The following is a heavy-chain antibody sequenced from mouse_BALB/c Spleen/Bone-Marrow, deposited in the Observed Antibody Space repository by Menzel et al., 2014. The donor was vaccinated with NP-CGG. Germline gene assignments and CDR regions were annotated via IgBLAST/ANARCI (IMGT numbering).Heavy chain of an antibody. CDR1: GFTFSSYG. J-gene: IGHJ2*01. V-gene: IGHV5-6-3*01. CDR2: INSNGGST. D-gene: IGHD2-4*01. Sequence: EVQLVESGGGLVQPGGSLKLSCAASGFTFSSYGMSWVRQTPDKRLELVATINSNGGSTYYPDSVKGRFTISSDNAKNTLYLQMSSLKSEDTAMYYCARDYDYDYWGQGTTLTVSS. CDR3: ARDYDYDY.